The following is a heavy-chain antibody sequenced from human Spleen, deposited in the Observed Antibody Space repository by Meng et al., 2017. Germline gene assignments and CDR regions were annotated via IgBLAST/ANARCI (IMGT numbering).Heavy chain of an antibody. V-gene: IGHV4-4*02. CDR2: IFYIGTT. CDR3: AEVDVDTGVPS. Sequence: VELQEWGPVLGKPSGPVSPTGAVSVGSVLIGNGWVGFGQFRGKGLEWFGDIFYIGTTNSNPSLKRLVTISENKSSHKFSLFLTSVTAAETAKNYGAEVDVDTGVPSWGQGTLVTVSS. CDR1: VGSVLIGNG. D-gene: IGHD5-18*01. J-gene: IGHJ5*02.